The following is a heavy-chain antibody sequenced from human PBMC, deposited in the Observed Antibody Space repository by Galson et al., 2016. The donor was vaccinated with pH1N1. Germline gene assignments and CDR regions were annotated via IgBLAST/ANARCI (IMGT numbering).Heavy chain of an antibody. Sequence: SLRLSCAASGFTFSSYAMSWVRQAPGKGLGWVSAISGSGGSTYYADSVKGRFTISRDYSKNTLYLQMNSLRAEDTAVYYCAKGTIRGYSYGFDYWGQGTLVTVSS. V-gene: IGHV3-23*01. J-gene: IGHJ4*02. D-gene: IGHD5-18*01. CDR3: AKGTIRGYSYGFDY. CDR2: ISGSGGST. CDR1: GFTFSSYA.